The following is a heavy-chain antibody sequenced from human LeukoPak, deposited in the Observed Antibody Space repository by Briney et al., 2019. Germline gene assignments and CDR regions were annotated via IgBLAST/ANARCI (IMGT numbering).Heavy chain of an antibody. CDR1: GLTFSSYW. CDR3: AREDGSGWAFDY. CDR2: IKQDGSEK. Sequence: GGSLRLSCSLWGLTFSSYWMSWVRQAPGKGLEWVANIKQDGSEKYYVDSVKGRFTISRDNAKNSLYLQMNSLRAEDTAVYYCAREDGSGWAFDYWGQGTLVTVSS. D-gene: IGHD6-19*01. V-gene: IGHV3-7*01. J-gene: IGHJ4*02.